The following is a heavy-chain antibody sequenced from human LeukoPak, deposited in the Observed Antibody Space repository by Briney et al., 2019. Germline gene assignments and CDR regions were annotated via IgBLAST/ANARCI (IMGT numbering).Heavy chain of an antibody. CDR1: GGTFSSYA. V-gene: IGHV1-69*06. J-gene: IGHJ4*02. D-gene: IGHD6-19*01. CDR2: IIPIFGTA. CDR3: ASISRIAVAPFDY. Sequence: SVKVSCKASGGTFSSYAISWVRQAPGQGLEWMGGIIPIFGTANYAQKFQGRVTITADKSTSTAYMELSSLRSEDTAVYYCASISRIAVAPFDYWGQRTLVTVSS.